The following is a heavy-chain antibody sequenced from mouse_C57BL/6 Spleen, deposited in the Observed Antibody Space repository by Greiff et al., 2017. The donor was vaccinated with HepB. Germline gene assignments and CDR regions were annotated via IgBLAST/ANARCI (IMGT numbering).Heavy chain of an antibody. V-gene: IGHV1-74*01. CDR2: INPSDSDT. CDR1: GYTFTSYW. CDR3: AITGDGFPWFAY. D-gene: IGHD2-3*01. J-gene: IGHJ3*01. Sequence: QVQLQQPGAELVQPGASVKVSCKASGYTFTSYWMHWVKQRPGQGLEWIGKINPSDSDTNYTQKFKGKATLTLDKSSSTAYMQLSSLTSEDSAVYYCAITGDGFPWFAYWGQGTLVTVSA.